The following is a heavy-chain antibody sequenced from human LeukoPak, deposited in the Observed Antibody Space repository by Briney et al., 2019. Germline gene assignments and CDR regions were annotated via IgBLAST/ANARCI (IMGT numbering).Heavy chain of an antibody. V-gene: IGHV3-53*01. CDR3: ARTKGEWLLTDYYYYMDV. CDR2: IYSGGST. D-gene: IGHD3-3*01. CDR1: GFTVSSNY. Sequence: GGSLRLSCAASGFTVSSNYMSWVRQAPGKGLEWVSVIYSGGSTYYADSVKGRFTISRDNSKSTLYIQMNSLRAEDTAVYYCARTKGEWLLTDYYYYMDVWGKGTTVTISS. J-gene: IGHJ6*03.